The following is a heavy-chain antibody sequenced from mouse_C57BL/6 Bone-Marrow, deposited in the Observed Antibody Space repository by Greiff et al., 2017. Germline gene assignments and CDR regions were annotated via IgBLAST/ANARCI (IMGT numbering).Heavy chain of an antibody. CDR2: ISDGGSYN. J-gene: IGHJ4*01. CDR1: GFTFSSYA. D-gene: IGHD1-1*01. CDR3: VRDQDYYGKGGAMDY. Sequence: EVKLVESGGGLVKPGGSLKLSCAASGFTFSSYAMSWVRQTPEKRLEWVATISDGGSYNSSPDTVKGRFTLSRDNAKNNLYLQMSQRKSEDTAMYYCVRDQDYYGKGGAMDYWGQGTSVTVSS. V-gene: IGHV5-4*01.